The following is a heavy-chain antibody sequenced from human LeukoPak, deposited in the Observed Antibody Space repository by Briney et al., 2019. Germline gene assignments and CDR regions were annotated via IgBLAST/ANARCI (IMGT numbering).Heavy chain of an antibody. D-gene: IGHD5-18*01. J-gene: IGHJ2*01. CDR3: ARGRRLWLPGSASFDL. Sequence: GSLRLSCAASGFTFSSYGMHWVRQAPGKGLEWIGEINHSGSTNYNPSLKSRVTISVDTSKNQFSLKLSSVTAADTAVYYCARGRRLWLPGSASFDLWGRGTLVTVSS. CDR2: INHSGST. CDR1: GFTFSSYG. V-gene: IGHV4-34*01.